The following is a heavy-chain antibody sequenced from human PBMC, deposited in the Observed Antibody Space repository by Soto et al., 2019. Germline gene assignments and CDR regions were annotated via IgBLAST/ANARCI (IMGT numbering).Heavy chain of an antibody. V-gene: IGHV4-59*01. D-gene: IGHD2-21*02. CDR2: IYYSGST. J-gene: IGHJ6*02. CDR1: GGSISSYD. Sequence: PSETLSLTCTVSGGSISSYDWSWIRQPPGKGLEWIGYIYYSGSTNYNPSLKSRVTISVDTSKNQFSLKLSSVTAADTAVYYCARVPVVTLFDYYGMDVWGQGTTVTVSS. CDR3: ARVPVVTLFDYYGMDV.